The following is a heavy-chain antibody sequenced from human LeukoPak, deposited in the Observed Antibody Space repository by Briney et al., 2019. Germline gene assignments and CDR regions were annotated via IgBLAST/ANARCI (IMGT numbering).Heavy chain of an antibody. CDR3: ARDRPRLLVVPAAIDY. CDR1: GFTFSSYS. D-gene: IGHD2-2*01. Sequence: GGSLRLSCAASGFTFSSYSMNWVRQAPGKGLEWVSSISSSSSYIYYADSVKGRFTISRDNAKNSLYLQMNSLRAEDTAVYYCARDRPRLLVVPAAIDYWGQGALVTVSS. CDR2: ISSSSSYI. J-gene: IGHJ4*02. V-gene: IGHV3-21*01.